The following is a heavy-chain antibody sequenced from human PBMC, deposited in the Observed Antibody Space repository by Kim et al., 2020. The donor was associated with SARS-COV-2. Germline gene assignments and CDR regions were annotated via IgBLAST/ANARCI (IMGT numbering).Heavy chain of an antibody. CDR3: ARGPINYYGSGSYYTDY. CDR2: INHSGST. J-gene: IGHJ4*02. D-gene: IGHD3-10*01. V-gene: IGHV4-34*01. CDR1: GGSFSGYY. Sequence: SETLSLTCAVYGGSFSGYYWSWIRQPPGKGLEWIGEINHSGSTNYNPSLKSRVTISVDTSKNQFSLKLSSVTAADTAVYYCARGPINYYGSGSYYTDYWGQGTLVTVSS.